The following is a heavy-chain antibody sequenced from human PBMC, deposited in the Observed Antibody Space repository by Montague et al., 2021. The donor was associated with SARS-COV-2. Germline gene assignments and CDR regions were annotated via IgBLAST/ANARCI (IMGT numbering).Heavy chain of an antibody. J-gene: IGHJ5*02. CDR3: ARLWDFYGSGGYKNSWFDP. CDR1: AGSISTNSYY. Sequence: SETLSLTCTVSAGSISTNSYYWAWIRQPPGKGLEWIGSISYSGSTYFNPSLESRLTMSVDTSKNHFSLKLSSVTAADTAVYYCARLWDFYGSGGYKNSWFDPWGQGTLVTVSS. V-gene: IGHV4-39*02. CDR2: ISYSGST. D-gene: IGHD3-10*01.